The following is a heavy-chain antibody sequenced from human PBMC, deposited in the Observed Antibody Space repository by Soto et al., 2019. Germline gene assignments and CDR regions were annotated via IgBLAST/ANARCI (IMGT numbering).Heavy chain of an antibody. CDR2: IYYSGST. J-gene: IGHJ4*02. CDR1: GGSISSSSYY. D-gene: IGHD6-6*01. Sequence: SETLSLTCTVSGGSISSSSYYWGWIRQPPGKGLEWIGSIYYSGSTYYNPSLKSRVTISVDTSKNQFSLKLSSVTAADTAVYYCAREDIAARSWTHVDYWGQGTLVTVSS. V-gene: IGHV4-39*01. CDR3: AREDIAARSWTHVDY.